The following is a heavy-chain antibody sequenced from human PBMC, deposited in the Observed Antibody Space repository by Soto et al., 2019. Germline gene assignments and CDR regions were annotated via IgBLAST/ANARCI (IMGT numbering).Heavy chain of an antibody. CDR2: IYSGGST. J-gene: IGHJ3*02. CDR3: ARGDAFDI. Sequence: EVQLVESGGGLVQPGGSLRLSCAASGFTASSHYMSWVRQAPGKGLEWVSIIYSGGSTYYADSVKGRFTISRDNSKNTLYLQMNSLRAEDTAVYYCARGDAFDIGGQGTMVSVSS. V-gene: IGHV3-66*01. CDR1: GFTASSHY.